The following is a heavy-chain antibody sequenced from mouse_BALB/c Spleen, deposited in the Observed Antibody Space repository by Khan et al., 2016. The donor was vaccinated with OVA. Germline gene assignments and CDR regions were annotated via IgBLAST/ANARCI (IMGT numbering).Heavy chain of an antibody. CDR1: GYTFTSYV. V-gene: IGHV1S136*01. CDR2: ISPNSDGS. D-gene: IGHD1-1*01. J-gene: IGHJ3*01. Sequence: VQLKQSGPELVKPGASVKMSCKASGYTFTSYVMHWVKQKPGQGLEWIGYISPNSDGSKYNEKFRGKATLTSDKSSSTAYMELSSLTSEDSAVYYRLRSLYYYGRAYEGFAYWGQGTLVTVSA. CDR3: LRSLYYYGRAYEGFAY.